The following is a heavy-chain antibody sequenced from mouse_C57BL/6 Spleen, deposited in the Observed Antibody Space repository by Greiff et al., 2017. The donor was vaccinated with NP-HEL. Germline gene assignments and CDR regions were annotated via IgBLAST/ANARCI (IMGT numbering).Heavy chain of an antibody. D-gene: IGHD2-12*01. V-gene: IGHV2-2*01. CDR3: ASHSPYWYFDV. J-gene: IGHJ1*03. CDR2: IWSGGST. Sequence: VKLMESGPGLVQPSQSLSITCTVSGFSLTSYGVHWVRQSPGKGLEWLGVIWSGGSTDYNAAFISRLVISKDNSKSQVFFKMNSLQADDTAIYYCASHSPYWYFDVWGTGTTVTVSS. CDR1: GFSLTSYG.